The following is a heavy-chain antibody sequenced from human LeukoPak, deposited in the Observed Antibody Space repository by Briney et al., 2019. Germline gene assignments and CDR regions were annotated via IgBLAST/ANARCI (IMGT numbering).Heavy chain of an antibody. D-gene: IGHD2-21*02. CDR3: ARPYCGGDCRSGLDY. J-gene: IGHJ4*02. V-gene: IGHV1-69*04. CDR1: GGTFSSYA. CDR2: IIPILGIA. Sequence: SVKVSCKASGGTFSSYAISWVRQAPGQGLEWMGRIIPILGIANYAQKFQGRVTITADKSTSTAYMELSSLRSEDTAVFYCARPYCGGDCRSGLDYWGQGTLVTVSS.